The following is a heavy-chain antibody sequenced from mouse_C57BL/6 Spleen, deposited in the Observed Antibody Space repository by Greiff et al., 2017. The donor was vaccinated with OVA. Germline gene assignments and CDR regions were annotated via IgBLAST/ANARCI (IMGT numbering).Heavy chain of an antibody. J-gene: IGHJ4*01. V-gene: IGHV14-1*01. D-gene: IGHD1-2*01. Sequence: EVQLQQSGAELVRPGASVKLSCTASGFNIKDYYMHWVKQRPEQGLEWIGRIDPEDGDTEYAPKFQGKATMTADTSSNTAYLQLSSLTSEDTAVYYCTSCLPIRAMDYWGQGTSVTVSS. CDR1: GFNIKDYY. CDR3: TSCLPIRAMDY. CDR2: IDPEDGDT.